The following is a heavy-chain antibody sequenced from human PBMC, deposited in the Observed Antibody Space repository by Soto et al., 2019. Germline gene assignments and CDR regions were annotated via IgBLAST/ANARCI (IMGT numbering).Heavy chain of an antibody. Sequence: GGSLRLSCAASGFTFSSYSMNWVRQAPGKGLEWVSSISSSSSYIYYADSVKGRFTISRDNAKNSLYLQMNSLRAEDTAVYYCARDDTAMVPSFALGYWGQGTLVTVSS. CDR1: GFTFSSYS. CDR2: ISSSSSYI. V-gene: IGHV3-21*01. CDR3: ARDDTAMVPSFALGY. J-gene: IGHJ4*02. D-gene: IGHD5-18*01.